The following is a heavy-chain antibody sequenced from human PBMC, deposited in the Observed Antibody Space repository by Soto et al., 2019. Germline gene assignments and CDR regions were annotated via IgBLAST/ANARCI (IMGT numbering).Heavy chain of an antibody. Sequence: SVKVSCQASGGTFSSYAISWVRQAPGQGLEWMGGIIPIFGTANYAQKVQGRVTITADKSTSTAYMELSSLRSEDTAVYYCARHTHKYYYGSSGYSFPYWGQGTRVTVSS. CDR2: IIPIFGTA. CDR1: GGTFSSYA. V-gene: IGHV1-69*06. CDR3: ARHTHKYYYGSSGYSFPY. J-gene: IGHJ4*02. D-gene: IGHD3-22*01.